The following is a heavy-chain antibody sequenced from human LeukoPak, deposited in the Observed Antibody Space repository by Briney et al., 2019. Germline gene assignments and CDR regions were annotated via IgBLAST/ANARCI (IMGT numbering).Heavy chain of an antibody. V-gene: IGHV3-21*01. CDR2: ISSSSSYI. J-gene: IGHJ3*02. CDR3: ARDRVSGYYSRDDAFDI. Sequence: GGSLRLSCAASGFIFNTYSMNWVRQAPGKALEWVSSISSSSSYIYYADSVKGRFTISRDNAKNSLYLQMNSLRAEDTAVYYCARDRVSGYYSRDDAFDIWGQGTMVTVSS. D-gene: IGHD3-22*01. CDR1: GFIFNTYS.